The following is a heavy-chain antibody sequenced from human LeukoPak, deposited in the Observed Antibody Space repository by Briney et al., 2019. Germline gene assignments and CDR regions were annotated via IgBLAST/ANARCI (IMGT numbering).Heavy chain of an antibody. CDR2: ISGSGGST. CDR1: GFTFSSYA. CDR3: AKAGRIAAAEKGTDY. V-gene: IGHV3-23*01. Sequence: GGSLRLSCAASGFTFSSYAMSWVRQAPGKGLEWVSVISGSGGSTYYADSVKGRFTISRDNSKNTLYLQMNSLRAEDTAVYYCAKAGRIAAAEKGTDYWGQGTLVTVSS. D-gene: IGHD6-13*01. J-gene: IGHJ4*02.